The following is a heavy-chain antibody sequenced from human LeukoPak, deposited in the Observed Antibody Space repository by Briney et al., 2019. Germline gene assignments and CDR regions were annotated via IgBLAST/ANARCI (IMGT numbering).Heavy chain of an antibody. V-gene: IGHV3-7*01. Sequence: PGGSLRLSCAASGFTFSDYWMSWVRQAPGKGLEWVANIKHDGSDTGYVDSVRGRFTISRDNAKNSLYLEMNSLRAEDTAVYYCARVARRWSFFDYWGQGTLVTVSS. J-gene: IGHJ4*02. CDR2: IKHDGSDT. CDR3: ARVARRWSFFDY. D-gene: IGHD2-15*01. CDR1: GFTFSDYW.